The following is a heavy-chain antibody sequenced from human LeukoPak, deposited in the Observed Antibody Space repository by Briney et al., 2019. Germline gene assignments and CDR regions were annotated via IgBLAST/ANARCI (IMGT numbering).Heavy chain of an antibody. V-gene: IGHV4-34*01. Sequence: SETPSLTCAVYGGSFSGYYWTWIRQPPGKGLEWIGEINHSGSTNYNPSLKSRVTISVDTSKNQFSLKLSSVTVADTAVYYCARERPYGDYFDYWGQGTLVTVSS. CDR2: INHSGST. J-gene: IGHJ4*02. CDR3: ARERPYGDYFDY. CDR1: GGSFSGYY. D-gene: IGHD4-17*01.